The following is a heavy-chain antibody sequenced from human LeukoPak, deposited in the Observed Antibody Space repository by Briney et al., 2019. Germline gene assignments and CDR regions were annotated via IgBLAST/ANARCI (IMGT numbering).Heavy chain of an antibody. CDR2: MGLSGGST. V-gene: IGHV3-23*01. CDR1: GFTFDNYA. Sequence: GGSLRLSCAASGFTFDNYAMSWVRQAPGKGLEWVSGMGLSGGSTSYAASVKGRFTISRDNPKNTLYLQMNSLRGEDTAVYYCAKSVSGIKGWFDPWGQGTLVTVSS. CDR3: AKSVSGIKGWFDP. J-gene: IGHJ5*02. D-gene: IGHD3-10*01.